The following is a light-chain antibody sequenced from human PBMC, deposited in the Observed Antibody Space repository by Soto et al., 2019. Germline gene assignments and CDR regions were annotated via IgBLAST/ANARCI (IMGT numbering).Light chain of an antibody. CDR2: SPS. Sequence: ELVLTQSPATLSLSPGERATLSCRASQNFENDLVWYHQKCCQAPRLLIYSPSNRSTGIPAMFSGSGSRTDFTLTISSLEPEDVAAYYCQQRSNWPPIFGGGTKVEIK. CDR1: QNFEND. V-gene: IGKV3-11*01. J-gene: IGKJ4*01. CDR3: QQRSNWPPI.